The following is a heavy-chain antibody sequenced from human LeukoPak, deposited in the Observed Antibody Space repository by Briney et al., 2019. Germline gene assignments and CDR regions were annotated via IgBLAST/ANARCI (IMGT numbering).Heavy chain of an antibody. Sequence: SETLSLTCTVPGGSISSYYWSWIRQPAGKGLEWIGRIYTSGSTNYNPSLNSRVTISVDKSKNHFSLKLTSVTAADTAVYYCARDWRYCSGGSCSYYFDYWGQGALVTVSS. CDR2: IYTSGST. CDR1: GGSISSYY. CDR3: ARDWRYCSGGSCSYYFDY. V-gene: IGHV4-4*07. D-gene: IGHD2-15*01. J-gene: IGHJ4*02.